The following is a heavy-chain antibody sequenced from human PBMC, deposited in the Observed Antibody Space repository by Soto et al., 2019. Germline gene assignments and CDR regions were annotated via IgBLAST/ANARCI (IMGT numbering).Heavy chain of an antibody. D-gene: IGHD1-26*01. J-gene: IGHJ5*02. CDR3: AREVGAPSGWLDP. Sequence: EVQLSESGGDLRQPGGSLGLSCAASGLTLTNYAMTWVRQTPGKGLEWVSGISASGGLKYYADSVRGRFTVSRDNSKNILYLQMDNLREVDTALYYCAREVGAPSGWLDPWGQGTQVTVSS. CDR2: ISASGGLK. CDR1: GLTLTNYA. V-gene: IGHV3-23*01.